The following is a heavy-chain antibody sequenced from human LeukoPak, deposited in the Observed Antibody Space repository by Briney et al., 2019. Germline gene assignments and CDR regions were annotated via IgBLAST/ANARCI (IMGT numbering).Heavy chain of an antibody. V-gene: IGHV3-23*01. CDR2: ISGSGGST. Sequence: GGSLRLSCAASGFTFSTDAMTWVRQPPGKGLQWVSAISGSGGSTYYGDSVKGRFTISRDNSKNMMYLQMNSLRVEDTAVYYCARDSSGWSKNYWGQGTLVTVSS. J-gene: IGHJ4*02. D-gene: IGHD6-19*01. CDR3: ARDSSGWSKNY. CDR1: GFTFSTDA.